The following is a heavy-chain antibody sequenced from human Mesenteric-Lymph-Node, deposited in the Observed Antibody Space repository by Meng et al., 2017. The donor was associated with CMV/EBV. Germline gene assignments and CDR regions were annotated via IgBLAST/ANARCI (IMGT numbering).Heavy chain of an antibody. CDR1: GYSFTGYY. Sequence: SVKVSCKASGYSFTGYYILWVRQAPGQGLEWMGWMNPNTGGTNYAQNFQRRVTMTRDTSITTAYMELNSLTSDDTAVYYCARGEWELPPDYWGQGTLVTVSS. CDR3: ARGEWELPPDY. D-gene: IGHD1-26*01. J-gene: IGHJ4*03. V-gene: IGHV1-2*02. CDR2: MNPNTGGT.